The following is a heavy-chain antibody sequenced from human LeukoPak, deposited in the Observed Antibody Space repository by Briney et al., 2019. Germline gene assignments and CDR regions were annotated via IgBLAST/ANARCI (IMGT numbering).Heavy chain of an antibody. J-gene: IGHJ4*02. CDR1: GYTFTGYY. CDR2: GNPNSGGT. Sequence: GASVKVSCKASGYTFTGYYMHWVRQAPGQGLELRGWGNPNSGGTNYAQKFQGSGTMTRDTSISTAYMELRRRMSEDSAVDYSWSWHPLNWEDFDYWGQGTLVTVSS. D-gene: IGHD7-27*01. CDR3: WSWHPLNWEDFDY. V-gene: IGHV1-2*02.